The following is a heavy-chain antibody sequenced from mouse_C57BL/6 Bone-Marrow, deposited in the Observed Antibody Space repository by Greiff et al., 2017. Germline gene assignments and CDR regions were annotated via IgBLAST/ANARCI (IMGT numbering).Heavy chain of an antibody. Sequence: VQLQQPGAELVRPGSSVKLSCKASGYTFTSYWMHWVKQRPIQGLEWIGNIDPSDSETHYNQKFKDKATLTGDKSSSTAYMQLSSLTSEGSAVYYCARYDYDGYYAMDYWGQGTSVTVSS. D-gene: IGHD2-4*01. CDR3: ARYDYDGYYAMDY. J-gene: IGHJ4*01. CDR2: IDPSDSET. V-gene: IGHV1-52*01. CDR1: GYTFTSYW.